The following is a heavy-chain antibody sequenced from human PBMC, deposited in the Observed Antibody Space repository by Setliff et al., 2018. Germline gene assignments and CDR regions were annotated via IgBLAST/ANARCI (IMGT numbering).Heavy chain of an antibody. Sequence: ASVKVSCKTSGYSFTSHYVHWVRQAPGQGLEWMGIINPGGLTSSSTQKFEGRVTMTRDTSTSTVYMELNSLTSDDTAVYYCARAGLAAAGRKGVFDHWGQGTLVAVSS. J-gene: IGHJ4*02. CDR1: GYSFTSHY. V-gene: IGHV1-46*01. D-gene: IGHD6-25*01. CDR2: INPGGLTS. CDR3: ARAGLAAAGRKGVFDH.